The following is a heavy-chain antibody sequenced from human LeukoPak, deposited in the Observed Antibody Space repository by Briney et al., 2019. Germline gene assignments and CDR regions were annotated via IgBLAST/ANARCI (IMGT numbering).Heavy chain of an antibody. Sequence: GGSLRLSCAASGFTFSSYGMHWVRQAPGKGLEWVAFIRYDGSNKYYADSVKGRFTISRDNSKNTLYLQMNSLRAGDTAVYYCAKIGSSGWYLYFFDYWGQGTLVTVSS. CDR2: IRYDGSNK. V-gene: IGHV3-30*02. D-gene: IGHD6-19*01. CDR1: GFTFSSYG. CDR3: AKIGSSGWYLYFFDY. J-gene: IGHJ4*02.